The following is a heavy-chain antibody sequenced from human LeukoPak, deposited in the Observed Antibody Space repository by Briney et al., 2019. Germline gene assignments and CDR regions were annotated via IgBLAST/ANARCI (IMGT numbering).Heavy chain of an antibody. CDR1: GFTFSSYG. Sequence: GGSLRLSCAASGFTFSSYGMHWVRQAPGKGLEWVAFIRYDGSNKYYADSVKGRFTISRDNSKNTAYLQMDSLKTEDTAVYYCTGNYYGSGSYADFDYWGQGTLVTVSS. D-gene: IGHD3-10*01. J-gene: IGHJ4*02. CDR2: IRYDGSNK. CDR3: TGNYYGSGSYADFDY. V-gene: IGHV3-30*02.